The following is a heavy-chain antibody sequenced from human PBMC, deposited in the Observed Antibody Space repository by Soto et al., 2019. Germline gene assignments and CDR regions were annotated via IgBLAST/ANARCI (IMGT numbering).Heavy chain of an antibody. CDR1: GGSFSGYN. V-gene: IGHV4-34*01. CDR2: INHSGST. Sequence: QVQLQQWGAGLLKPSETLSLTCAVYGGSFSGYNWSWIRQPPGKGLEWIGAINHSGSTNYNPSLKSRVTISVDTSKNQFSLKLSSVTAADTAVYYCARGSLRFLEWLSPRGNYYYMDVWGKGTTVTVSS. D-gene: IGHD3-3*01. CDR3: ARGSLRFLEWLSPRGNYYYMDV. J-gene: IGHJ6*03.